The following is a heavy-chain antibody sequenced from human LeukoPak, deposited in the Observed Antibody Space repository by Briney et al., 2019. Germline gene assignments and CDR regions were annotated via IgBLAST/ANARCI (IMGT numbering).Heavy chain of an antibody. CDR1: GYTFTTYA. Sequence: GASVKVSCKASGYTFTTYAMHWVRQAPGQRLEWMGWINADSGGTKYSQRFQGRVTITRDTSAYTVYMELRSPISEDTAVYYCARAPYDFLTGYSLNWFDPWGQGTLVTVSS. V-gene: IGHV1-3*01. D-gene: IGHD3-9*01. J-gene: IGHJ5*02. CDR2: INADSGGT. CDR3: ARAPYDFLTGYSLNWFDP.